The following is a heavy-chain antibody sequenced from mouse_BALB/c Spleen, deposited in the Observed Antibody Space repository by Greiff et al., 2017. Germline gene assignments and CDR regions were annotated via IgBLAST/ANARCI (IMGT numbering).Heavy chain of an antibody. CDR3: VRGDYYAMDY. J-gene: IGHJ4*01. Sequence: VKLQESGPGLVAPSQSLSITCTVSGFSLTSYDISWIRQPPGKGLEWLGVIWTGGGTNYNSAFMSRLSISKDNSKSQVFLKMNSLQTDDTAIYYCVRGDYYAMDYWGQGTSVTVSS. V-gene: IGHV2-9-2*01. CDR2: IWTGGGT. CDR1: GFSLTSYD.